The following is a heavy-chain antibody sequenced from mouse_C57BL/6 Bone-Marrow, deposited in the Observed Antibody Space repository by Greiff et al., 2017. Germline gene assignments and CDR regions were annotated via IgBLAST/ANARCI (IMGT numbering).Heavy chain of an antibody. Sequence: VHLVQSGAELAKPGASVKLSCKASGYTFTSYWMHWVKQRPGQGLEWIGYSNPSSGYTKYNQKFKGKATLTADKSSSTAYMQLSSLPYEDSAVYYCARWCVGFDYWGQGTTLTVSS. CDR1: GYTFTSYW. D-gene: IGHD1-1*02. V-gene: IGHV1-7*01. J-gene: IGHJ2*01. CDR3: ARWCVGFDY. CDR2: SNPSSGYT.